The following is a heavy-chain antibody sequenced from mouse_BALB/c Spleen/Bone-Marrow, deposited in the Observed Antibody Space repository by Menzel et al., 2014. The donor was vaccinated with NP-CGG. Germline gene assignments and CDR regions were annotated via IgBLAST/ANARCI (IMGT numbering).Heavy chain of an antibody. D-gene: IGHD2-3*01. CDR1: GYTFTSYW. CDR2: IYPGSGST. V-gene: IGHV1S22*01. CDR3: TLRWSYYAMDY. Sequence: LKHSGSELVRPGASVKLSCKASGYTFTSYWMHWVKQRPGQGLEWIGNIYPGSGSTNYDEKFKSKATLTVDTSSSTAYMQLSSLTSEDSAVYYCTLRWSYYAMDYWGQGTSVTVSS. J-gene: IGHJ4*01.